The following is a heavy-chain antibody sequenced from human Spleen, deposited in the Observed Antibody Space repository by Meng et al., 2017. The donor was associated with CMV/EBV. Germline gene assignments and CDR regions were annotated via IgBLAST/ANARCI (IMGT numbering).Heavy chain of an antibody. CDR3: ARDLAYYDSSGSFDS. CDR1: GFTFNTYW. Sequence: GESLKISCAASGFTFNTYWMRWVRQAPGKGPEWVANIKQDGSEKYYVDSVKGRFTISRDNAKSSLYLQMNSLRAEDTAVYYCARDLAYYDSSGSFDSWGQGTLVTVSS. V-gene: IGHV3-7*01. J-gene: IGHJ4*02. D-gene: IGHD3-22*01. CDR2: IKQDGSEK.